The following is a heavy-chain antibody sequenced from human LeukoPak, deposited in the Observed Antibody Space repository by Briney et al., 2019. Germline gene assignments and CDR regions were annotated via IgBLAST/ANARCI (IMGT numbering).Heavy chain of an antibody. CDR2: ISYDGSNK. Sequence: GGSLRLSCAASGFTFSSYAMHWVRQAPGKGLEWVAVISYDGSNKYYADSVKGRFTISRDNAKNSLYLQMNSLRAEDTALYYCAKDPSYDSSGYFDYWGQGTLVTVSS. D-gene: IGHD3-22*01. J-gene: IGHJ4*02. V-gene: IGHV3-30*04. CDR3: AKDPSYDSSGYFDY. CDR1: GFTFSSYA.